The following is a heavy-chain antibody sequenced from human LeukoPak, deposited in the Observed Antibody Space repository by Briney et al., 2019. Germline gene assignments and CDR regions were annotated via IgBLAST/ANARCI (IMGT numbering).Heavy chain of an antibody. V-gene: IGHV1-2*02. CDR2: INPNSGGT. Sequence: VASVTVSCKASGYTFTGYYMHWVRQAPGQGLEWMGWINPNSGGTNYAQKFQGRVTMTRDTSISTAYMELSRLRSDDTAVYYCASPAGVGRGDFDYWGQGTLVTVSS. CDR1: GYTFTGYY. J-gene: IGHJ4*02. CDR3: ASPAGVGRGDFDY. D-gene: IGHD3-3*01.